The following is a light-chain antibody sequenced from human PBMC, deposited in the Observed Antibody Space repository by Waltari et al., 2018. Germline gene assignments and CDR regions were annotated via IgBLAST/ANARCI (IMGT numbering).Light chain of an antibody. Sequence: ETIMTQSPAILSVSPGETATISCSASKSIGNNLAWYQQTPGQAPRLLIYVASSRGTGIPARFFGAGSGTDFTLTISSLQSEDFAVYYCQQYNEWPYTFGQGTKVDLK. CDR2: VAS. J-gene: IGKJ2*01. CDR3: QQYNEWPYT. CDR1: KSIGNN. V-gene: IGKV3-15*01.